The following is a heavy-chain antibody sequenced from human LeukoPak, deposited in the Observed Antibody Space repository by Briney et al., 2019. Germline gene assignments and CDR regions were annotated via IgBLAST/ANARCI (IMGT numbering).Heavy chain of an antibody. CDR1: GVSISSGSYY. CDR3: ARAGQCSSTSCYPNYYYYYYMDV. J-gene: IGHJ6*03. V-gene: IGHV4-61*02. Sequence: SETLSLTCTVSGVSISSGSYYWSWIRQPAGKGLEWIGRIYTSGSTNYNPSLKSRVTISVDTSKNQFSLKLSSVTAADTAVYYCARAGQCSSTSCYPNYYYYYYMDVWGKGTTVTVSS. D-gene: IGHD2-2*01. CDR2: IYTSGST.